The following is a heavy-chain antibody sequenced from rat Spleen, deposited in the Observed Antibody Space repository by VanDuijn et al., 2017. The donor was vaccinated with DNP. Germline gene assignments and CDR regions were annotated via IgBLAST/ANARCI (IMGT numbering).Heavy chain of an antibody. J-gene: IGHJ2*01. CDR3: TRGHPPRGFDY. Sequence: EVQLQESGSGLVKPSQSLSLTCSVTGYSITNNYWGWIRTFPGNEMEWIGHINYSGRNSYNPSLKSRISITRDTSKNQFFLQVNSVTTEDTATYYCTRGHPPRGFDYWGQGVMVTVSS. D-gene: IGHD3-8*01. CDR1: GYSITNNY. V-gene: IGHV3-1*01. CDR2: INYSGRN.